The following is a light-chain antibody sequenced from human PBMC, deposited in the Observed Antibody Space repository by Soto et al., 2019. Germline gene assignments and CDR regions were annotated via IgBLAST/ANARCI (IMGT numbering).Light chain of an antibody. Sequence: DFQMTQSPSSLSASVGDRVTITCRASRGINNNLAWYQQKPGKLPQLLIYAASTLQTGVPSRFSGSGYGTDFALTITSLQPDDVATYYCQRYDAAPKTFGQGTKVEIK. J-gene: IGKJ1*01. V-gene: IGKV1-27*01. CDR3: QRYDAAPKT. CDR1: RGINNN. CDR2: AAS.